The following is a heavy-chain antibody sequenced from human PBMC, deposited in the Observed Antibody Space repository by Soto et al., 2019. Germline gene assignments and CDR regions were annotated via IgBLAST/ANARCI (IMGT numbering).Heavy chain of an antibody. V-gene: IGHV4-4*02. D-gene: IGHD2-21*01. CDR2: IYHSGST. Sequence: SETLSLTCAVSGGSISSSNWWSWVRQPPGKGLEWIGEIYHSGSTNYNPSLKSRVTISVDKSKNQFSLKLSSMTAADTAVYYCARFSYGGYKTHYFDYWGQGTLVTVSS. J-gene: IGHJ4*02. CDR3: ARFSYGGYKTHYFDY. CDR1: GGSISSSNW.